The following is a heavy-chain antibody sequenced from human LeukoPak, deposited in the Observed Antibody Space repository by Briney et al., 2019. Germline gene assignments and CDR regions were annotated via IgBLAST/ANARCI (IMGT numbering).Heavy chain of an antibody. V-gene: IGHV4-4*07. CDR1: GGSISSYY. J-gene: IGHJ4*02. CDR3: ARENSGSYRESYY. D-gene: IGHD1-26*01. Sequence: PSETLSLTCTVSGGSISSYYWSWIRQPAGKGLGWIGRIYTSGSTNYNASLKSRVSMSVDTSKNQFSLKLSSVTAADTAVFYCARENSGSYRESYYWGQGTLVTLSS. CDR2: IYTSGST.